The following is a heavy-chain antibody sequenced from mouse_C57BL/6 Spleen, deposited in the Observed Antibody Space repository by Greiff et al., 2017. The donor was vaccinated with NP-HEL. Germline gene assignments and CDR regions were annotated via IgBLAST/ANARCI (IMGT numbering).Heavy chain of an antibody. CDR2: IYPGSGST. J-gene: IGHJ3*01. CDR3: AREEGLRREAVFAY. D-gene: IGHD2-4*01. CDR1: GYTFTSYW. Sequence: VQLQQPGAELVKPGASVKMSCKASGYTFTSYWITWVMQRPGQGLEWIGDIYPGSGSTNYNEKFKSKATLAVDTSSSPAYMQLSSLTSEDSAVYYCAREEGLRREAVFAYWGQGILVSVSA. V-gene: IGHV1-55*01.